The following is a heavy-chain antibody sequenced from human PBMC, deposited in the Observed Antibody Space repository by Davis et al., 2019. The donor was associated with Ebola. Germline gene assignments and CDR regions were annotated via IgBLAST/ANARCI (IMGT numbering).Heavy chain of an antibody. CDR1: GFTFSSYE. CDR2: ISSSSSYT. J-gene: IGHJ6*02. V-gene: IGHV3-11*06. CDR3: ARDLERRNYYYYGMDV. Sequence: GGSLRLSCAASGFTFSSYEMSWIRQAPGKGLEWVSYISSSSSYTNYADSVKGRFTISRDNAKNSLYLQMNSLRAEDTAVYYCARDLERRNYYYYGMDVWGQGTTVTVPS.